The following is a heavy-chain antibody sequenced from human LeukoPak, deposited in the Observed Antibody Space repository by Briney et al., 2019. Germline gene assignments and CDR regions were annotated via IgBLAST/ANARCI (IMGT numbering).Heavy chain of an antibody. D-gene: IGHD1-14*01. CDR2: ISSSSSYI. J-gene: IGHJ4*02. CDR1: GFTFSSYS. CDR3: ARDRKKRVDY. V-gene: IGHV3-21*01. Sequence: GGSLRLSCAASGFTFSSYSMNWVRQAPGKGLEWVSSISSSSSYIYYADSVKGRFTISRDNAKNSLYLKMNSLRAEDTAVYYCARDRKKRVDYWGQGTLVTVSS.